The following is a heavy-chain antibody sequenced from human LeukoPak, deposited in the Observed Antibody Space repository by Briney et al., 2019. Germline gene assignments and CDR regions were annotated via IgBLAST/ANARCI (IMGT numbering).Heavy chain of an antibody. V-gene: IGHV5-51*01. CDR1: GFSFSNYW. J-gene: IGHJ4*02. D-gene: IGHD2-15*01. Sequence: GESVKISCKGSGFSFSNYWIGWVRQMPGEGLEWMGIIYAGDSDTRYSPSFQGQVTISADKSISTAYLQWSSLKASDTAMCYCARHYGGGYCSGGSCYSSFDYWGQGTLVTVSS. CDR3: ARHYGGGYCSGGSCYSSFDY. CDR2: IYAGDSDT.